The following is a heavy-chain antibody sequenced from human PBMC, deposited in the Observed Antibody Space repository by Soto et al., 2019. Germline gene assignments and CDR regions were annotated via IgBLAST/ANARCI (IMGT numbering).Heavy chain of an antibody. CDR2: IIPILGIA. CDR1: GGTFSSYT. J-gene: IGHJ4*02. Sequence: SVKVSCKASGGTFSSYTISWVRQAPGQGLEWMGRIIPILGIANYAQKFQGRVTITADKSTSTAYMELSSLRSEDTAVYYCARDHYYDSSGYYRARSYWGQGTLVTVSS. V-gene: IGHV1-69*04. D-gene: IGHD3-22*01. CDR3: ARDHYYDSSGYYRARSY.